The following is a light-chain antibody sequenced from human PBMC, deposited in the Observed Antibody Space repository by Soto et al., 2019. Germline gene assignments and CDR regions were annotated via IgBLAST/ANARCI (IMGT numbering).Light chain of an antibody. CDR1: QSLVYSDGNTY. J-gene: IGKJ1*01. CDR3: MQGSRWPTWT. V-gene: IGKV2-30*01. CDR2: KVS. Sequence: DAVLTQSPLSLPVTLGQPASISCRSSQSLVYSDGNTYLAWFHQRPGQSPRRLIYKVSNRESGVPDRFSGSGSGTDFTLKISRVEAEDVGVYYCMQGSRWPTWTFGQGTNVELK.